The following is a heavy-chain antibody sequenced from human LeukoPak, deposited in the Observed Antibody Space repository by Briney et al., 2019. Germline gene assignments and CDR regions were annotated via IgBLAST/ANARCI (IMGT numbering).Heavy chain of an antibody. CDR2: IYTSGST. V-gene: IGHV4-4*07. Sequence: SETLSLTCTVSAGSINTYYWSWIRQPAGKGLEWIGRIYTSGSTNYNPSLKSRVTISVDTSKNQFSLKLSSVTAADTAVYYCARDFYGYGDYYYYYMDVWGKGTTVTISS. J-gene: IGHJ6*03. CDR3: ARDFYGYGDYYYYYMDV. CDR1: AGSINTYY. D-gene: IGHD4-17*01.